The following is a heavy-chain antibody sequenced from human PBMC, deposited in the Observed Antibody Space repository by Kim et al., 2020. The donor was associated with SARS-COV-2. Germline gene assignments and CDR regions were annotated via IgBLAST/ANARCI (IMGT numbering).Heavy chain of an antibody. J-gene: IGHJ4*02. V-gene: IGHV3-30-3*01. CDR3: ARVNSGYYFPIEN. Sequence: GGSLRLSCAASGFTFSSYAMHWVRQAPGKGLEWVAVISYDGSNKYYADSVKGRFTISRDNSKNTLYLQLNSLRAEDTAVYYCARVNSGYYFPIENWGQGTLATFSS. CDR2: ISYDGSNK. CDR1: GFTFSSYA. D-gene: IGHD3-22*01.